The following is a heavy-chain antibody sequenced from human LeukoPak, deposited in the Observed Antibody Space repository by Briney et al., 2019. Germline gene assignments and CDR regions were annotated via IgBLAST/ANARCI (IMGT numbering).Heavy chain of an antibody. J-gene: IGHJ4*02. CDR3: ASTFYGDSPPY. D-gene: IGHD4-17*01. CDR2: ISYDGSNK. Sequence: PGRSLRLSCAASGFTFSSYDMHWVRQAPGKELELVAVISYDGSNKFYADSVKGRFTISRDNSKNTLYLQMNSLRAEDTAVYYCASTFYGDSPPYWGQGTLVTVSS. CDR1: GFTFSSYD. V-gene: IGHV3-30-3*01.